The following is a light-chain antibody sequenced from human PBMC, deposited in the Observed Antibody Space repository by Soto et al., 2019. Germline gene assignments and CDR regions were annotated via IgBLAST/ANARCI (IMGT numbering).Light chain of an antibody. CDR1: QAIGNY. J-gene: IGKJ5*01. V-gene: IGKV1-39*01. CDR3: QQCHATPLT. CDR2: GAT. Sequence: DIQMTQSPSSLSASVRERLTITCRASQAIGNYLNWYQQKPGKAPNLLIFGATTLQSGVPSRFSGSGYGTNFTLIISVLQPEDFAIYYCQQCHATPLTFGQGTRLENK.